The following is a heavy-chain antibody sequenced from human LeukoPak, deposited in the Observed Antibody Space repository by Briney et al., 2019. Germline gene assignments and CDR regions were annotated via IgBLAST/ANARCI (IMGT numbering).Heavy chain of an antibody. Sequence: GASVKVSCKASGYTFTSYDINWVRQATGQGLEWMGWMNPNSGNTGYAQKFQGRVTMTRNTSISTAYMELSSLRSEDTAVYYCAKGPGIIMVDGIGGDYWGQGTLVNGS. V-gene: IGHV1-8*01. CDR2: MNPNSGNT. J-gene: IGHJ4*03. D-gene: IGHD2-8*01. CDR1: GYTFTSYD. CDR3: AKGPGIIMVDGIGGDY.